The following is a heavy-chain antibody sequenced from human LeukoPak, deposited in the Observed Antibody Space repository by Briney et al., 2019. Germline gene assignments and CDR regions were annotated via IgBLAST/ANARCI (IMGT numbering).Heavy chain of an antibody. CDR3: ANTLKEWLVLDAFDI. CDR2: ISRTGGDS. D-gene: IGHD6-19*01. CDR1: GFTFSSYG. J-gene: IGHJ3*02. Sequence: GGSLRLSCAASGFTFSSYGMSWVRQAPGRGLEWVSSISRTGGDSYFADSVRGRFTISRDNSKNTLYLQMNSLRAEDTAVYYCANTLKEWLVLDAFDIWGQGTMVTVSS. V-gene: IGHV3-23*01.